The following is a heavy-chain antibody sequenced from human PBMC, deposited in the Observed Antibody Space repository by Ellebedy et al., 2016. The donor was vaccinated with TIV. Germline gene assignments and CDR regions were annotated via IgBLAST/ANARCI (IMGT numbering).Heavy chain of an antibody. CDR3: ASWAYCGGDC. CDR1: GFIFSSYS. Sequence: GESLKISCAASGFIFSSYSMNWVRQAPGKGLEWLSYISSSSSTIYYADSVKGRFTISRDNAKNSLYLQMNSLRAEDTAVYYCASWAYCGGDCWGQGTLVTVSS. CDR2: ISSSSSTI. D-gene: IGHD2-21*01. J-gene: IGHJ4*02. V-gene: IGHV3-48*04.